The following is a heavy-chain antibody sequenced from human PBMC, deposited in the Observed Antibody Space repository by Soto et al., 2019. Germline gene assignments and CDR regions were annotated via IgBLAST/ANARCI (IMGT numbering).Heavy chain of an antibody. V-gene: IGHV1-69*04. D-gene: IGHD6-19*01. CDR3: EREKGELQGYSSGYYYYGMDV. CDR1: GGTFSSYT. Sequence: ASVKVSCKASGGTFSSYTISWVRQAPGQGLEWMGRIIPILGIANYAQKFQGRVTITADKSTSTAYMELSSLRSEETAVYYCEREKGELQGYSSGYYYYGMDVWGQGTTVTVSS. CDR2: IIPILGIA. J-gene: IGHJ6*02.